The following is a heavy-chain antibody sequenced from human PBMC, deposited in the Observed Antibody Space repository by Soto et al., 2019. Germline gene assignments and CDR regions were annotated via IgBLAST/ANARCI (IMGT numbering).Heavy chain of an antibody. CDR3: ARDEVPDVQTDAFDI. CDR1: GYAFTTYH. CDR2: IDPSDGTT. J-gene: IGHJ3*02. Sequence: QVQLVQSGAEVKKPGASVKVSCKASGYAFTTYHMHWVRQAPGQGLEWMGMIDPSDGTTTYAQKLQGRVTMTRDSATSTVYMELSSLRSEDTAVYYCARDEVPDVQTDAFDIWGQGTMVTVSS. V-gene: IGHV1-46*04.